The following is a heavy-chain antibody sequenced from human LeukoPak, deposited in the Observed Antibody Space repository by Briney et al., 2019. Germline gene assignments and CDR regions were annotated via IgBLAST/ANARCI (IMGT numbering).Heavy chain of an antibody. Sequence: ASVKVSCKASGYTFAGYYIHWVRQAPGQGLEWMGWINPNSGDTNNAQKFQGRVTMTSDTSISTAYMELSSLTSDDTAVYYCARAVAAIVNWFDPWGQGTLVTVSS. CDR2: INPNSGDT. CDR3: ARAVAAIVNWFDP. V-gene: IGHV1-2*02. D-gene: IGHD6-13*01. CDR1: GYTFAGYY. J-gene: IGHJ5*02.